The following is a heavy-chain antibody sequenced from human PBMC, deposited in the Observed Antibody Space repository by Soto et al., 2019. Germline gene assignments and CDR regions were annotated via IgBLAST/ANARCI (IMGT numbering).Heavy chain of an antibody. CDR3: AKTLYYYDTSGYQ. V-gene: IGHV3-23*01. CDR1: GFTFSSYA. Sequence: EVQLLESGGGLVQPGGSLRLSCAAPGFTFSSYAMRWVRQAPGKGLEWVSAISGSGYSTYYADSVKGRFTISRDNSKNTLYLQMNSLRAEDTAVYYCAKTLYYYDTSGYQWGQGTLVTVSS. CDR2: ISGSGYST. J-gene: IGHJ4*02. D-gene: IGHD3-22*01.